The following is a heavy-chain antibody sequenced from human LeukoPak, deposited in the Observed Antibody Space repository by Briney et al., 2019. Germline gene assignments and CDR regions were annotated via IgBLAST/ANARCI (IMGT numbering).Heavy chain of an antibody. CDR1: GFIFSSYA. Sequence: GGSLRLSCAASGFIFSSYAMSWVRQAPGKGLEWVSTISGSGGSTYYADSVKGRFTISRDNSKHTLYLQMNSLRVEDTAVYSCAKDRRDYGDYGVDYWGQGTLVTVSS. V-gene: IGHV3-23*01. CDR3: AKDRRDYGDYGVDY. D-gene: IGHD4-17*01. J-gene: IGHJ4*02. CDR2: ISGSGGST.